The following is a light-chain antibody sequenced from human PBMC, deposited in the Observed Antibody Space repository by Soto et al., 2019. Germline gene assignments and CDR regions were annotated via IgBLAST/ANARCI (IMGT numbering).Light chain of an antibody. J-gene: IGLJ1*01. Sequence: QSVLTQPASVSGSPGQSITMSCTGTSSDVGGYNFVSWYQQHPGKAPKLIIYDVINRPSGISSRFSGSKSANTASLTISGLLTEDEADYYCCSFTTNSTLVFGTGTKVTV. V-gene: IGLV2-14*01. CDR1: SSDVGGYNF. CDR2: DVI. CDR3: CSFTTNSTLV.